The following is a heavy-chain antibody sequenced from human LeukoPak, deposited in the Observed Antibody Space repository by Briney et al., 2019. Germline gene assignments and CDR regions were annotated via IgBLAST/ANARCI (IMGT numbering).Heavy chain of an antibody. Sequence: ASVKVSCKASGYTFTGYYMHGVRQAPGQGLEWMGWINPNSGGTNYAQKFQGRVTMTRDTSISTAYMELSRLRSDDTAVYYCARTAVAGHDTYYFDYWGQGTLVTVSS. CDR1: GYTFTGYY. CDR2: INPNSGGT. J-gene: IGHJ4*02. V-gene: IGHV1-2*02. D-gene: IGHD6-19*01. CDR3: ARTAVAGHDTYYFDY.